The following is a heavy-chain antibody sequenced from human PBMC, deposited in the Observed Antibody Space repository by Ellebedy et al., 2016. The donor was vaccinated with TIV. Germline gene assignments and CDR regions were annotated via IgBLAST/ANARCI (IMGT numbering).Heavy chain of an antibody. D-gene: IGHD4-17*01. CDR2: IGGSGGRA. Sequence: GESLKISCAASGFTFSTYALTWVRQAPGRGLEWVSAIGGSGGRANYADSVRGRFTISRDNSKSTLFLYMNNLRAEDTAVYYCAKFPSVTIPGVDFWGQGTLVTVSS. CDR1: GFTFSTYA. V-gene: IGHV3-23*01. CDR3: AKFPSVTIPGVDF. J-gene: IGHJ4*02.